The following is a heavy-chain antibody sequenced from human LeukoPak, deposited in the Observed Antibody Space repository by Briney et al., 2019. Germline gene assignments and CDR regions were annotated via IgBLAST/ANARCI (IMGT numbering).Heavy chain of an antibody. Sequence: PGGSLRLSCAASGFTFSDYYMSWIRQAPGKGLELVSYISSSTSYTYYADSVKGRFTISRDNAKNSLYLQMNSLRAEDTAVYYCARVLGYHGSGSYYPDYWGQGTLVTVSS. V-gene: IGHV3-11*05. CDR3: ARVLGYHGSGSYYPDY. CDR2: ISSSTSYT. D-gene: IGHD3-10*01. J-gene: IGHJ4*02. CDR1: GFTFSDYY.